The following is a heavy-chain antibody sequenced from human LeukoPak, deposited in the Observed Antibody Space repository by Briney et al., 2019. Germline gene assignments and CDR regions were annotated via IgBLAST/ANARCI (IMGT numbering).Heavy chain of an antibody. CDR1: GYTFTGYY. CDR2: INPNSGGT. D-gene: IGHD6-13*01. CDR3: ARVSSSWGSNWFDP. V-gene: IGHV1-2*02. J-gene: IGHJ5*02. Sequence: ASVTVSCKASGYTFTGYYMHWVRQAPGQGLEWMGWINPNSGGTNYAQKFQGRVTMTRDTSISTAYMELSRLRSDDTAVYYCARVSSSWGSNWFDPWGQGTLVTVSS.